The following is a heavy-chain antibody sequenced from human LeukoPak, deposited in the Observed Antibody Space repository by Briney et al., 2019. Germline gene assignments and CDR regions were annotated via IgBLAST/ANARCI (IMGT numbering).Heavy chain of an antibody. CDR3: AKLPSSGYYYDSSGYYRDY. V-gene: IGHV3-23*01. J-gene: IGHJ4*02. CDR2: ISGSGGST. CDR1: GFTFSSYA. Sequence: GGSLRLSCAASGFTFSSYAMSWVRQAPGKGLEWVSAISGSGGSTYYADSVKGRFTISRDNSKNTLCLQMNSLRAEDTAVYYCAKLPSSGYYYDSSGYYRDYWGQGTLVTVSS. D-gene: IGHD3-22*01.